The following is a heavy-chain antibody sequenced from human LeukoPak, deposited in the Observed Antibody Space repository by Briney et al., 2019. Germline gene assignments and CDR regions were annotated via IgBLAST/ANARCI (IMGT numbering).Heavy chain of an antibody. J-gene: IGHJ6*03. CDR3: ARGHYDILTGDNYMDV. V-gene: IGHV4-61*02. D-gene: IGHD3-9*01. Sequence: PSETLSLTCTVSGGSISSGSYYWSWIRQPAGKGLEWIGRIYTSGSTNYNPSLKSRVTISVDTSKNQFSLKLSSVTAADTAVYYCARGHYDILTGDNYMDVWGKGTTVTVSS. CDR2: IYTSGST. CDR1: GGSISSGSYY.